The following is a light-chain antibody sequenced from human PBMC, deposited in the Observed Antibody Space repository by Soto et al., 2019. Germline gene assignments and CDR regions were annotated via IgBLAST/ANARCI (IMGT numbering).Light chain of an antibody. CDR3: QQLSTYPST. Sequence: GDRVTITCRASQSISSWLAWYQQKPGKAPKFLIYDASNLESGVPSRFSGSGSGTEFTLTISSLQPDDFATYYCQQLSTYPSTFGGGTKVDIK. J-gene: IGKJ4*01. CDR2: DAS. CDR1: QSISSW. V-gene: IGKV1-5*01.